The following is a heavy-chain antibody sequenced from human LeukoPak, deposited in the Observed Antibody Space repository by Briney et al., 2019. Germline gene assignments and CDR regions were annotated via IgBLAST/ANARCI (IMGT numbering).Heavy chain of an antibody. D-gene: IGHD2-15*01. CDR1: GGTFSSYA. Sequence: SVKVSCKASGGTFSSYAISWVRQAPGQGLEWMGGIIPIFGTANYAQKFQGRVTITTDESTSTAYMELSSVTAADTAVYYCARDKRGYCSGGSCYPNWFDPWGQGTLVTVS. CDR2: IIPIFGTA. V-gene: IGHV1-69*05. J-gene: IGHJ5*02. CDR3: ARDKRGYCSGGSCYPNWFDP.